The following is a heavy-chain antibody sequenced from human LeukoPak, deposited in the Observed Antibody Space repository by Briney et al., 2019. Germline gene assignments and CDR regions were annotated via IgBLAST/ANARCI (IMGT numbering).Heavy chain of an antibody. V-gene: IGHV3-33*01. CDR1: GFTFSSYG. J-gene: IGHJ4*02. CDR2: IWYDGSNK. CDR3: ARDGEVWYSGSYYGYYFDY. Sequence: PGGSLRPSCAASGFTFSSYGMHWVRQAPGKGLEWVAVIWYDGSNKYYADSVKGRFTISRDNSKNTLYLQMNSLRAEDTAVYYRARDGEVWYSGSYYGYYFDYWGQGTLVTVSS. D-gene: IGHD1-26*01.